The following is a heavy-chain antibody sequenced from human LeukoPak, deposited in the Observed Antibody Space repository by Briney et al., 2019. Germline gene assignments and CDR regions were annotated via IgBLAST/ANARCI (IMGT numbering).Heavy chain of an antibody. CDR3: ARVFFYGGNSVPFDY. J-gene: IGHJ4*02. CDR2: INPNNDGT. Sequence: GASVKVSCKASGYTFTGYYMHWVRQAPGQGLEWMGRINPNNDGTNYAAQKFQGRVTMTRDTSISTAYMELSSLGSDDTAVYYCARVFFYGGNSVPFDYWGQGTLVTVSS. CDR1: GYTFTGYY. V-gene: IGHV1-2*06. D-gene: IGHD4-23*01.